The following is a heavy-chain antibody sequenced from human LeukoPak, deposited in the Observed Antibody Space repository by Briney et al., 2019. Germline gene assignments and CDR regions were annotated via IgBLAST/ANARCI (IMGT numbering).Heavy chain of an antibody. CDR1: GFTFSSYG. J-gene: IGHJ3*02. D-gene: IGHD2-2*01. CDR3: AKLNEGYCSSTSCLIHDAFDI. V-gene: IGHV3-30*18. CDR2: ISYDGSNK. Sequence: GRSLRLSCAASGFTFSSYGMHWVRQAPGKGLEWVAVISYDGSNKYYADSVKGRFTISRDNSKNTLYLQMNSLRAEDMAVYYCAKLNEGYCSSTSCLIHDAFDIWGQGAMVTVSS.